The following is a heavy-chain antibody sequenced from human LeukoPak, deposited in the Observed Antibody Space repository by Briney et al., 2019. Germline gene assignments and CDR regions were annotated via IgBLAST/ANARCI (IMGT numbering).Heavy chain of an antibody. J-gene: IGHJ4*02. D-gene: IGHD5-12*01. CDR3: ARDNGREATTFDY. CDR1: GGSISSYY. CDR2: IYYSGST. V-gene: IGHV4-59*01. Sequence: SETLSLTCTVSGGSISSYYWSWIRQPPGKGLEWIGYIYYSGSTNYNPSLKSRVTIPVDTSKNQFSLKLSSVTAADTAVYYCARDNGREATTFDYWGQGTLVTVSS.